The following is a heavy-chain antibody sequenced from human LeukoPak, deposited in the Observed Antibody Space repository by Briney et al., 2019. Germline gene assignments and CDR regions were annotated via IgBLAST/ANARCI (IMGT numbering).Heavy chain of an antibody. CDR3: ARDYGDYVSWFDP. V-gene: IGHV3-20*04. Sequence: PGGSLRLSCAASGFTFSNYAMNWVRQAPGKGLEWVSGINWNGGSTGYADSVKGRFTISRDNAKNSLYLQMNSLRVEDTALYYCARDYGDYVSWFDPWGQGTLVTVSS. D-gene: IGHD4-17*01. J-gene: IGHJ5*02. CDR1: GFTFSNYA. CDR2: INWNGGST.